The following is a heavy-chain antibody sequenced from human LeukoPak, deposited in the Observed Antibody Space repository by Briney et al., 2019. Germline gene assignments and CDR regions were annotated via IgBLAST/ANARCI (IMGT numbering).Heavy chain of an antibody. V-gene: IGHV2-5*01. Sequence: KEPGPTLVKPTQTLTLTCTFSGFSLSTSGVGVGWIRQPPGKALEWLALIYWNDDKRYSPSLKSRLTITKDTSKNQVVLTMTNMDPVDTATYYCAQIVPYYYDSSGYYYYFDYWGQGTLVTVSS. CDR2: IYWNDDK. J-gene: IGHJ4*02. CDR3: AQIVPYYYDSSGYYYYFDY. D-gene: IGHD3-22*01. CDR1: GFSLSTSGVG.